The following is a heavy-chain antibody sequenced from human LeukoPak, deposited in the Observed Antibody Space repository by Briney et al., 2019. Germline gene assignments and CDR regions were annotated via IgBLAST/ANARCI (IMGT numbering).Heavy chain of an antibody. D-gene: IGHD2-2*01. CDR1: GSTFISYA. Sequence: GGSLRLSWPPSGSTFISYAMHWVRQPPGKGRGWVAVISYDGSNKYYADSVKGRFTISRDNAKNTLYLQMNSLRAEDTAVYYCARGRSTNFLDVWGQGTTVTVSS. CDR2: ISYDGSNK. J-gene: IGHJ6*02. CDR3: ARGRSTNFLDV. V-gene: IGHV3-30*04.